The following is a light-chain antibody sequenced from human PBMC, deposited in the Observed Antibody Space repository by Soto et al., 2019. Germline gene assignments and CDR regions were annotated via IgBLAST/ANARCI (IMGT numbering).Light chain of an antibody. Sequence: QSVMTQPPSVSAAPGQRVTISCSGSSTNIGGNSVSWYQQLPGTAPKLLIYDDDKRPSGILDRFSGSKSGTSATLGITGFQTGDEAEYYCGSWDSSLSAYVFGTGTKLTVL. V-gene: IGLV1-51*01. CDR2: DDD. J-gene: IGLJ1*01. CDR3: GSWDSSLSAYV. CDR1: STNIGGNS.